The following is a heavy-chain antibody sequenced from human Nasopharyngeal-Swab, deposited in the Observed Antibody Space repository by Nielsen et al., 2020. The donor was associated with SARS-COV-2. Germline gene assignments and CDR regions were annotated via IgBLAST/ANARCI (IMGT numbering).Heavy chain of an antibody. Sequence: VRQMPGKGLLWVSRIDTDGTITDYADSVKGRFTISRDNAKNTLYLQMNSLRAEDTAVYFCARGSSDWRGIDYWGQGTLVTVSS. V-gene: IGHV3-74*01. CDR3: ARGSSDWRGIDY. J-gene: IGHJ4*02. D-gene: IGHD6-19*01. CDR2: IDTDGTIT.